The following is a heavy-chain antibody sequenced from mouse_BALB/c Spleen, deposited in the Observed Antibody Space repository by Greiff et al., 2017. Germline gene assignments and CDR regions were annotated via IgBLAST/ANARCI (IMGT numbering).Heavy chain of an antibody. D-gene: IGHD1-1*01. V-gene: IGHV3-8*02. J-gene: IGHJ3*01. CDR3: ARLGYYGSPVAY. CDR2: ISYSGST. Sequence: EVKLMESGPSLVKPSQTLSLTCSVTGDSITSGYWNWIRKFPGNKLEYMGYISYSGSTYYNPSLKSRISITRDTSKNQYYLQLNSVTTEDTATYYCARLGYYGSPVAYWGQGTLVTVSA. CDR1: GDSITSGY.